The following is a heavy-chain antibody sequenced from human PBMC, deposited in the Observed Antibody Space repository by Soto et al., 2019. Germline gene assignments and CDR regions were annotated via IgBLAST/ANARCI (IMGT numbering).Heavy chain of an antibody. CDR1: GFTFSSYW. Sequence: GGSLRLSCAASGFTFSSYWMSWVRQAPGKGLEWVANIKQDGSEKYYVDSVKGRFTISRDNAKNSLYLQMNSLRAEDTAVYYCAGTVTTGRYYYMDVWGKGTTVTVSS. CDR3: AGTVTTGRYYYMDV. D-gene: IGHD4-17*01. CDR2: IKQDGSEK. J-gene: IGHJ6*03. V-gene: IGHV3-7*01.